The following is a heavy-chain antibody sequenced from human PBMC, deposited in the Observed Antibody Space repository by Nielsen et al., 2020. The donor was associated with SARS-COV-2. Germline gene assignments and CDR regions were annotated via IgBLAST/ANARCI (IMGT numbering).Heavy chain of an antibody. CDR1: GFTFINAW. D-gene: IGHD1-1*01. CDR2: IKTKTEGATG. V-gene: IGHV3-15*01. Sequence: GESLKISCAASGFTFINAWMSWVRQAPGKGLEWVGTIKTKTEGATGDFAAPVKGRFTISRDDSKNVLYLQMSNLRTEDTAVYCCTTAGYFDPWGQGILVTVSS. CDR3: TTAGYFDP. J-gene: IGHJ5*02.